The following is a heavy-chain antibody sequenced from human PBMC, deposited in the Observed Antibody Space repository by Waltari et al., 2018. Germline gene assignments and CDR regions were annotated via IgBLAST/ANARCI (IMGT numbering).Heavy chain of an antibody. Sequence: EVQLLDSGGGLVQPGGSLRLSCAASGFTFTNFAMSWVRQAPGKGLGCVSAISGSGGSTYYADAVKGRFTISRKNSKNTLYLQMNSLRAEETAVYYCTRARLVACAEWGQGTLVTVSS. J-gene: IGHJ4*02. CDR2: ISGSGGST. V-gene: IGHV3-23*01. D-gene: IGHD2-15*01. CDR3: TRARLVACAE. CDR1: GFTFTNFA.